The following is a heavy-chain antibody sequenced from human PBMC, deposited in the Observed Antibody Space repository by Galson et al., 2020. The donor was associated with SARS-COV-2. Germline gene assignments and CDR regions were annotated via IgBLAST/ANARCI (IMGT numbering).Heavy chain of an antibody. J-gene: IGHJ4*02. CDR3: ARGSYGDNVNDY. CDR1: GFTFNYYS. CDR2: ISSSSSYI. D-gene: IGHD4-17*01. Sequence: GGSLRLSCAASGFTFNYYSMNWVRQAPGKGLEWVSYISSSSSYIYYADSVWGRFTISRDNAKNSLDLQMNTLRAEDTAVYYCARGSYGDNVNDYWGQGTLVTVSS. V-gene: IGHV3-21*01.